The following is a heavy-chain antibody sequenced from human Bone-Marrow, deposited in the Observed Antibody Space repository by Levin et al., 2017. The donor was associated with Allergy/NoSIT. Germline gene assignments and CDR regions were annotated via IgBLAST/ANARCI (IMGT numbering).Heavy chain of an antibody. CDR1: GYIFGSYG. J-gene: IGHJ5*02. CDR3: ARDHTLCYERSGNWFGP. Sequence: ASVKVSCKASGYIFGSYGITWVRQAPGQGLEWMGWIHAVNGNGIYARKFQGRVTMTTDTSTSTGYMELRGLRSDDTAVYYCARDHTLCYERSGNWFGPWGQGTLVTVSS. V-gene: IGHV1-18*01. CDR2: IHAVNGNG. D-gene: IGHD3-16*01.